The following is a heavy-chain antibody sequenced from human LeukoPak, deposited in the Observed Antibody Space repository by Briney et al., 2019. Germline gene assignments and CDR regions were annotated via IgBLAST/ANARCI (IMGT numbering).Heavy chain of an antibody. J-gene: IGHJ3*02. CDR3: ARQSSYDILTGYHSGAFDI. CDR1: GYSFTSYW. D-gene: IGHD3-9*01. V-gene: IGHV5-51*01. CDR2: IYPGDSDT. Sequence: GESLKTSCKGSGYSFTSYWIGWVRQMPGKGLEWMGIIYPGDSDTRYSPSFQGQVTISGDKSISTAYLQWSSLKASDTAMYYCARQSSYDILTGYHSGAFDIWGQGTMVTVSS.